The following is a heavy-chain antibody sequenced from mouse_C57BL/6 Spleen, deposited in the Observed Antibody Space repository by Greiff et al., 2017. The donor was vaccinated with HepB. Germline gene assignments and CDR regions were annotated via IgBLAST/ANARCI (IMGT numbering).Heavy chain of an antibody. J-gene: IGHJ3*01. Sequence: VQLQQSGAELVRPGVSVKLSCTASGFNIKDDYMHWVKQRPEQGLEWIGWIDPENGDTEYASKFQGKATITADTSSNTAYLQLSSLTSEDTAVYYCTEDYWFAYWGQGTLVTVSA. CDR1: GFNIKDDY. CDR3: TEDYWFAY. D-gene: IGHD2-4*01. CDR2: IDPENGDT. V-gene: IGHV14-4*01.